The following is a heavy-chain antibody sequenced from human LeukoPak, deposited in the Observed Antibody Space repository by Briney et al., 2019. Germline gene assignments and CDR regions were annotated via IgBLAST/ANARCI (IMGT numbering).Heavy chain of an antibody. CDR1: GFTVSSNY. Sequence: PGGSLRLSCAASGFTVSSNYMTWVRQAPGEGLEWVASIKGDGSENYYVDSVKGRFTISRDNAKNSLYLQMNSLRAEDTAVYYCAKGGPLGIAVAGVDYWGQGTLVTVSS. CDR2: IKGDGSEN. J-gene: IGHJ4*02. V-gene: IGHV3-7*03. CDR3: AKGGPLGIAVAGVDY. D-gene: IGHD6-19*01.